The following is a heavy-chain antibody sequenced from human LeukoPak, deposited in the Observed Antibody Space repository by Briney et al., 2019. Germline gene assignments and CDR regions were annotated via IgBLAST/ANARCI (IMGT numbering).Heavy chain of an antibody. CDR3: AKGVRLWFAFYIDQ. D-gene: IGHD3-10*01. CDR1: GFTFNNYA. V-gene: IGHV3-23*01. Sequence: GGSLRLSCEVSGFTFNNYAMTWVRQAPGKGLEWVSSISGGGENTYYADSVKGRFTVSRENSKNTLSLQMTSLRAEDTAVYYCAKGVRLWFAFYIDQWGQGTLVTVSS. J-gene: IGHJ4*02. CDR2: ISGGGENT.